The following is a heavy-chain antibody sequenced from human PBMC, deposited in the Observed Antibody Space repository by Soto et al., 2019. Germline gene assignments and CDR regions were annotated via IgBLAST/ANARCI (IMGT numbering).Heavy chain of an antibody. CDR2: INPNSGGT. CDR1: GYTFTGYY. J-gene: IGHJ6*02. CDR3: AKEMGGAAAVYYYYYGMDV. Sequence: GASVKVSCKASGYTFTGYYMHWVRQAPGQGLEWMGWINPNSGGTNYAQKFQGWVTMTRDTSISTAYMELSRLRSDDTAVYYFAKEMGGAAAVYYYYYGMDVWGQGTTVTVSS. D-gene: IGHD6-13*01. V-gene: IGHV1-2*04.